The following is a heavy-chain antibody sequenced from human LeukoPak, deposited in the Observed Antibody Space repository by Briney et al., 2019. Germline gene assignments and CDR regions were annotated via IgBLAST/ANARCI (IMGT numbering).Heavy chain of an antibody. D-gene: IGHD2-2*01. V-gene: IGHV4-59*01. CDR2: ISYNGSP. CDR3: ARGTYCSSSSCYRLDY. Sequence: NPSETLSLTCTVSGGSISSYYWNWIRQPPGEGLEWIGYISYNGSPIYNPSLKSRVTISVDTSKNQFSLRLSAVTAADTAVYYCARGTYCSSSSCYRLDYWGQGTQVTVSS. J-gene: IGHJ4*02. CDR1: GGSISSYY.